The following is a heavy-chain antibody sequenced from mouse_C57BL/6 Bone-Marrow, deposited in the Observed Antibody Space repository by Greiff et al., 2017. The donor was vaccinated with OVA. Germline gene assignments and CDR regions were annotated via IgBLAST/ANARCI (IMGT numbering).Heavy chain of an antibody. CDR1: GFSLTSYG. J-gene: IGHJ4*01. Sequence: VKVVESGPGLVQPSQSLSITCTVSGFSLTSYGVHWVRQSPGKGLEWLGVIWRGGSTDYNAAFMSRLSITKDNSKSQVFFKMNSLQADDTAIYYCAKNRGLRRPYYAMDYWGQGTSVTVSS. D-gene: IGHD2-4*01. CDR2: IWRGGST. CDR3: AKNRGLRRPYYAMDY. V-gene: IGHV2-5*01.